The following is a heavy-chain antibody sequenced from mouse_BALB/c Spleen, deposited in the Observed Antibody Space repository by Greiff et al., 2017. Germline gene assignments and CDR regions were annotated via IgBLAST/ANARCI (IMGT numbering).Heavy chain of an antibody. CDR3: ARDALYSLFAY. J-gene: IGHJ3*01. D-gene: IGHD6-1*01. V-gene: IGHV3-5*02. Sequence: EVKLEESGPGLVKPSQTVSLTCTVTGISITTGNYRWSWIRQFPGNKLEWIGYIYYSGTITYNPSLTSRTTITRDTSKNQFFLEMNSLTAEDTATYYCARDALYSLFAYGGQGTLVTVSA. CDR2: IYYSGTI. CDR1: GISITTGNYR.